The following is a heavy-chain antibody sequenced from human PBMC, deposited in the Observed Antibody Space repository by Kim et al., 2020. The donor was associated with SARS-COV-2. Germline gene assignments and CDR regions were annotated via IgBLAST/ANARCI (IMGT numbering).Heavy chain of an antibody. CDR3: ARVTAAADFDY. CDR1: GFTFSSYA. J-gene: IGHJ4*02. D-gene: IGHD6-25*01. CDR2: ISYDGSNK. V-gene: IGHV3-30*04. Sequence: GGSLRLSCAASGFTFSSYAMHWVRQAPGKGLEWVAVISYDGSNKYYADSVKGRFTISRDNSKNTLYLQMNSLRAEDTAVYYCARVTAAADFDYWGQGTLVTVSS.